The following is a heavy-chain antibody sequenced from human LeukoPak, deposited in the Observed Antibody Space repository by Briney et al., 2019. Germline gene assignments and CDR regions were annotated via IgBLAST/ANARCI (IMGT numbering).Heavy chain of an antibody. CDR2: ISSSSSYI. CDR1: GFTFSSYS. J-gene: IGHJ6*04. CDR3: ARGSGIVVVTGYLHGV. Sequence: PGGSLRLSCAASGFTFSSYSMNWVRQAPGKGLEWVSSISSSSSYIYYADSVKGRFTISRDNAKNSLYLQMNSLRAEDTAVYYCARGSGIVVVTGYLHGVWGKGTTVTVSS. D-gene: IGHD2-21*02. V-gene: IGHV3-21*01.